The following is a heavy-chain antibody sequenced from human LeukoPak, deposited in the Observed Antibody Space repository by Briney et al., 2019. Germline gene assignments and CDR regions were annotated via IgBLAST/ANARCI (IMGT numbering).Heavy chain of an antibody. D-gene: IGHD3-22*01. CDR2: IYYSGST. CDR1: GGSISSDDYY. CDR3: AREDFYYFDSSGYYLY. Sequence: SETLSLTCTVSGGSISSDDYYWSWIRQPPGKGLEWIGYIYYSGSTYYNPSLKSRVAMSVDTSKNQFSLKLSSVTVADTAVYYCAREDFYYFDSSGYYLYWGQGTLATVSS. V-gene: IGHV4-30-4*01. J-gene: IGHJ4*02.